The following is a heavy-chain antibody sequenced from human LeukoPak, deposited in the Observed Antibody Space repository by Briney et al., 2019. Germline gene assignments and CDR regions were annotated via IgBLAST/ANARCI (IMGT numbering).Heavy chain of an antibody. CDR1: GGSFTSDY. V-gene: IGHV4-34*01. J-gene: IGHJ6*03. CDR2: INHSGST. CDR3: ARGSGDILTGYYYYYYMDV. D-gene: IGHD3-9*01. Sequence: PSETLSLTCIVSGGSFTSDYWTWIRQPPGKGLEWIGEINHSGSTNYNPSLKSRVTISVDTSKNQFSLKLRSVTAADTAVYYCARGSGDILTGYYYYYYMDVWGKGTTVTVSS.